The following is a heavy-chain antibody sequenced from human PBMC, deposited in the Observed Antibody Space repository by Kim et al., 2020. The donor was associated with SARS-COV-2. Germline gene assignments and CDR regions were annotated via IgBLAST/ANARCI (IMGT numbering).Heavy chain of an antibody. CDR2: ISERDGSA. CDR1: GLSLSAFA. J-gene: IGHJ4*02. V-gene: IGHV3-23*01. CDR3: AKVHYSGSSSGDY. D-gene: IGHD3-10*01. Sequence: GGSLRLSCEASGLSLSAFAMSWVRQSPGKGLEWVSSISERDGSAYYADSVKGRFTISRDNSKATLCLQMNSLRAEDTAVYYCAKVHYSGSSSGDYWGQGTLVTVSS.